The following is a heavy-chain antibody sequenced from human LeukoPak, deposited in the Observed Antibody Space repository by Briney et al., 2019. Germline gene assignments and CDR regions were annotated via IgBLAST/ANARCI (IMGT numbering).Heavy chain of an antibody. J-gene: IGHJ5*02. Sequence: PGESLKISCKGSGYSFTSYWIGWVRQMPGKGLEWMGIIYPGDSDTRYSPSFQGQVTISADKSISTAYLQWSSLKASDTAMYYCARAPVPSNYYDSSGYYYAWGQGTLVTVSS. CDR1: GYSFTSYW. CDR3: ARAPVPSNYYDSSGYYYA. CDR2: IYPGDSDT. D-gene: IGHD3-22*01. V-gene: IGHV5-51*01.